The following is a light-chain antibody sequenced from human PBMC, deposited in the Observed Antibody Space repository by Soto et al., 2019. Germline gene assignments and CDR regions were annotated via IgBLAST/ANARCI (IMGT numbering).Light chain of an antibody. J-gene: IGLJ2*01. CDR1: SSDVGGYNY. CDR2: EVS. CDR3: SSYAGSNNLV. V-gene: IGLV2-8*01. Sequence: QSALTQPPSASGSPGQSVTISCTGTSSDVGGYNYVSWYQQHPGKAPKLMIYEVSKRPSGVPDRFSGSKSGNTASLTVSGLQAEDEAHYYCSSYAGSNNLVFSGGTKLTVL.